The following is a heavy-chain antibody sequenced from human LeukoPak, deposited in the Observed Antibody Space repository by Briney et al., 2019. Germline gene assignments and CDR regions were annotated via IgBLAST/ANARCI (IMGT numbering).Heavy chain of an antibody. Sequence: GGSLRLSYAASGFSFSSYGRHWVRQAPGKGLEWVAFIPYDGSNKYYSDSVKGRFTISRDNSKNTLYVQMTGLRPEDTAVYYCANGATAYSACALHIGDYWGQGTLVTVSS. CDR1: GFSFSSYG. V-gene: IGHV3-30*02. CDR3: ANGATAYSACALHIGDY. J-gene: IGHJ4*02. CDR2: IPYDGSNK. D-gene: IGHD4-11*01.